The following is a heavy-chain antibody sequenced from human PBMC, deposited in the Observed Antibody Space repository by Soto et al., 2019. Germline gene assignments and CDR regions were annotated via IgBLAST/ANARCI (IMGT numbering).Heavy chain of an antibody. CDR3: ARAEVAYYDSSGGFDY. CDR2: IYHSGST. D-gene: IGHD3-22*01. CDR1: CGSISSGGYS. V-gene: IGHV4-30-2*01. Sequence: LSLPCAVYCGSISSGGYSWSWIRPPPGKGLEWIGYIYHSGSTYYNPSLKSRVTISVDRSKNQFSLKLSSVTAADTAVYYCARAEVAYYDSSGGFDYWGQGTLVTVSS. J-gene: IGHJ4*02.